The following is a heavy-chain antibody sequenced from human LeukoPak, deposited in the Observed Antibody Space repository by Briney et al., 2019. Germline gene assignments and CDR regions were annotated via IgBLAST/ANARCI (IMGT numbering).Heavy chain of an antibody. J-gene: IGHJ5*02. Sequence: SETLSLTCAVSGYSISSGYCWGWIRQPPGKGLEWIGSIYHSGNTYYSPSLKSRVTISVDTSKNQFSLKLSSVTAADTAVYYCARGDYSSSWYEYNWFDPWGQGTLVTVSS. V-gene: IGHV4-38-2*01. D-gene: IGHD6-13*01. CDR1: GYSISSGYC. CDR2: IYHSGNT. CDR3: ARGDYSSSWYEYNWFDP.